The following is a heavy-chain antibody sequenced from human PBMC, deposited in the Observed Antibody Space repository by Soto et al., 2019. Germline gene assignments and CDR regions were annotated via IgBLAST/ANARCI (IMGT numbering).Heavy chain of an antibody. CDR2: IYYSGST. V-gene: IGHV4-39*07. D-gene: IGHD1-1*01. Sequence: SETLSLTCTVSGGSISSSSYYWGWIRQPPGKGLEWIGSIYYSGSTYYNPSLKSRVTISVDTSKNQFSLKLNYVTAADTAVYYCARTPTGTVFGNWFDTWGQGTLVTVSS. J-gene: IGHJ5*02. CDR1: GGSISSSSYY. CDR3: ARTPTGTVFGNWFDT.